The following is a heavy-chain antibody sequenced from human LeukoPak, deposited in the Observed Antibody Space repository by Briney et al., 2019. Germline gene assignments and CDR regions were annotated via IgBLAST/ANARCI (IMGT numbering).Heavy chain of an antibody. CDR3: ARGGDIVVVPAAVDY. Sequence: GGSLRLSCAASGFTFSRYAIHWVRQAPGKGLEWGAVISYDGSNRYADSVKGRFTISRDNSKNTLYLQMNSLRAEDTAVYYCARGGDIVVVPAAVDYWGQGTLVTVSS. CDR2: ISYDGSNR. J-gene: IGHJ4*02. CDR1: GFTFSRYA. D-gene: IGHD2-2*01. V-gene: IGHV3-30*04.